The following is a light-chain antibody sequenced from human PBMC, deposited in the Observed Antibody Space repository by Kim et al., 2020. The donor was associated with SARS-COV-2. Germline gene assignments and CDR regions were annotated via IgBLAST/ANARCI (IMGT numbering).Light chain of an antibody. J-gene: IGKJ1*01. Sequence: EIVMTQSPATLSVSPGERATLSCRASQSVRSNYLAWYQQRLGQAPRLLIYGASSRATGIPDRFSGSGSGTDFTLAISRLESEDFAVYYCQQYASSPWTFGQGTKVDIK. CDR1: QSVRSNY. V-gene: IGKV3-20*01. CDR2: GAS. CDR3: QQYASSPWT.